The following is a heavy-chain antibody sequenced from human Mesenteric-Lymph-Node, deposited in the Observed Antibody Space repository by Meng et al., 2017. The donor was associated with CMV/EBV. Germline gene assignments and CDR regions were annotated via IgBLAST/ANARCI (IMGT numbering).Heavy chain of an antibody. J-gene: IGHJ4*02. V-gene: IGHV4-4*02. CDR2: IYHSGSI. Sequence: VSGDSNISSTWWSWVRQPPGQGLEWIGEIYHSGSITYSPSRKSRVTISVDKSENQFSLKLTSVTAADTAVYYCARGGMSSSAASFDYWGQGTLVTVSS. CDR1: GDSNISSTW. D-gene: IGHD1-26*01. CDR3: ARGGMSSSAASFDY.